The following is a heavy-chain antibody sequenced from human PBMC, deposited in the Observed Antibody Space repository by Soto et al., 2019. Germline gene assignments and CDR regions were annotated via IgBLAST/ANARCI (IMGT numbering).Heavy chain of an antibody. CDR2: ISSSSSYT. Sequence: LRLSCAASGFTFSDYYMSWIRQAPGKGLEWVSYISSSSSYTNYADSVKGRFTISRDNAKNSLYLQMNSLRAEDTAVYYCARDRGQYYDILTGYYRRYYYYYYGMDVWGQGTTVTVSS. CDR1: GFTFSDYY. J-gene: IGHJ6*02. CDR3: ARDRGQYYDILTGYYRRYYYYYYGMDV. V-gene: IGHV3-11*06. D-gene: IGHD3-9*01.